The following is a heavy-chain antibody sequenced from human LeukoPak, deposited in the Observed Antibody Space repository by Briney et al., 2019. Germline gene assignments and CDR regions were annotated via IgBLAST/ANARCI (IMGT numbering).Heavy chain of an antibody. D-gene: IGHD1-26*01. Sequence: ASVKVSCKASGYTFTSYGMHWVRQAPGHRFEWMGRINGGNGDTKYSQKFQGRVTITRDTPAGTAYLELSTLTSEDTAVYYCATTVGATGPNFDYWGQGTLVTVSS. V-gene: IGHV1-3*01. CDR2: INGGNGDT. CDR3: ATTVGATGPNFDY. CDR1: GYTFTSYG. J-gene: IGHJ4*02.